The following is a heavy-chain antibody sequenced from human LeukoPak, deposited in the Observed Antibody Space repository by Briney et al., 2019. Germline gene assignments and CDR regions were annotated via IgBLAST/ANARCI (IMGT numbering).Heavy chain of an antibody. Sequence: GASVKVSCKASGYTFTSYDINWVRQATGQGLEWMGWMNPNSGNTGYAQKFQGRVTMTRNTSISAAYMELSSLRSDYTAVYYCARKYLYGSGKPHFDYWGQGTLVTVSS. CDR3: ARKYLYGSGKPHFDY. J-gene: IGHJ4*02. CDR1: GYTFTSYD. CDR2: MNPNSGNT. V-gene: IGHV1-8*01. D-gene: IGHD3-10*01.